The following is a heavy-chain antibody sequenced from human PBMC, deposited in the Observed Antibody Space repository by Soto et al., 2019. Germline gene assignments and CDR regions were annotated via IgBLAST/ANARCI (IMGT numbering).Heavy chain of an antibody. CDR3: ARPLSPGGGYDAFDI. CDR1: GYSFTSYW. J-gene: IGHJ3*02. V-gene: IGHV5-51*03. CDR2: IYPGDSDT. D-gene: IGHD2-15*01. Sequence: EVQLVQSGAEGKKPGESLKISCKGSGYSFTSYWIGWVRQMPGKGLECMGIIYPGDSDTRYSPSFQGQVTISADKSISTPYLQWSSLKASDTAMYYCARPLSPGGGYDAFDIWGQGTMVTVSS.